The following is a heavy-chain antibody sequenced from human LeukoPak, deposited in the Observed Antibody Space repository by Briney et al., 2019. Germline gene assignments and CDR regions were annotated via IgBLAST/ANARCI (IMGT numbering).Heavy chain of an antibody. J-gene: IGHJ4*02. Sequence: GGSLRLSCAASGFTFSSYWMHWVRQAPGKGLVWVSRTNSDGSSTNYADSVKGRFTISRDNAKNTLYLQMNSLRAEDTAMYYCAGVGSSGWGSFDYWGQGTLVTVSS. V-gene: IGHV3-74*01. CDR2: TNSDGSST. CDR3: AGVGSSGWGSFDY. D-gene: IGHD6-19*01. CDR1: GFTFSSYW.